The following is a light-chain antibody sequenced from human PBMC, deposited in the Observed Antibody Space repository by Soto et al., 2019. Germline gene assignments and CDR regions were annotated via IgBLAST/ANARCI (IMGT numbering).Light chain of an antibody. J-gene: IGKJ4*01. V-gene: IGKV1-5*03. CDR1: LSISAW. Sequence: DIQMTQSPSTLSAFIGDRVTITCRASLSISAWLAWYQHKPGTAPKLLIYKASNLESGVPSRFSGSGSGTEFTLTISSLQPDDFATYSCQQYVSYPLTFGGGTKVEIK. CDR3: QQYVSYPLT. CDR2: KAS.